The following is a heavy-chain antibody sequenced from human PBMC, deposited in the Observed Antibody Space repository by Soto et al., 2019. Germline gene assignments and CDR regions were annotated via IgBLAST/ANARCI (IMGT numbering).Heavy chain of an antibody. CDR3: ARGRGFMRGYVEYFDY. D-gene: IGHD5-12*01. Sequence: QVQLQQWGAGLLKPSETLSLTCAVYGGSFSGYYWSWIRQPPGKGLEWIGEINHSGSTNYNPSLKSRVTISVDTSKNQFSLKLSSVTAADTAVYYYARGRGFMRGYVEYFDYWGQGTLVTVSS. J-gene: IGHJ4*02. CDR1: GGSFSGYY. V-gene: IGHV4-34*01. CDR2: INHSGST.